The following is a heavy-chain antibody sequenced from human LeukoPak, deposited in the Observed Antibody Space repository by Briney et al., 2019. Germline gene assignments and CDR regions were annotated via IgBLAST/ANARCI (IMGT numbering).Heavy chain of an antibody. V-gene: IGHV3-21*01. D-gene: IGHD5-18*01. Sequence: GGSLRLSCAASGFTFSSYAMNWVRQPPGKGLEWVSSISSTSTYIYYADSVKGRFTISRDNARNSLFLQMNNLRVDDSAVYYCAREYTAMAYDYWGQGNLVTVSS. J-gene: IGHJ4*02. CDR3: AREYTAMAYDY. CDR1: GFTFSSYA. CDR2: ISSTSTYI.